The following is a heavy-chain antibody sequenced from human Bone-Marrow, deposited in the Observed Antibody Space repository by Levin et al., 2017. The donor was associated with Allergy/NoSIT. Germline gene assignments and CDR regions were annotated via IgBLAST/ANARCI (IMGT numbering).Heavy chain of an antibody. D-gene: IGHD5-18*01. J-gene: IGHJ4*02. CDR2: IWSDGINK. V-gene: IGHV3-33*01. Sequence: PGGSLRLSCAASGVIFSNYGMHWVRQAPGKGLEWVAVIWSDGINKDYADSVKGRFTISRDNSKNTLYLEINSLRAEDTAVYFCARDQIQVWSQVGILDYWGQGTQVTVSS. CDR1: GVIFSNYG. CDR3: ARDQIQVWSQVGILDY.